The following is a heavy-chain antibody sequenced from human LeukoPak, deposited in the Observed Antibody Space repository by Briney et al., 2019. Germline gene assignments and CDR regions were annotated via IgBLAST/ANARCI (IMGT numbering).Heavy chain of an antibody. Sequence: GGSLRLSCAASGFTFSSYAMHWVRQAPGKGLEWDSYISSSSSTIYYADSVKGRFTISRDNAKNSLYLQMNSLRDEDTAVYYCAKDAGQREITSLDPWGQGTLVTVSS. J-gene: IGHJ5*02. V-gene: IGHV3-48*02. CDR2: ISSSSSTI. CDR3: AKDAGQREITSLDP. D-gene: IGHD6-25*01. CDR1: GFTFSSYA.